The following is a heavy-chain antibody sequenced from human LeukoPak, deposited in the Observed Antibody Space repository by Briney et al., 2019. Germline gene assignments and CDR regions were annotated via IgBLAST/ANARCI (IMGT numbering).Heavy chain of an antibody. Sequence: PSETLSLTCTVSGRSISSSSYYWGWIREPPGTGLEWIGRIFYSGSTYYNPSLESRLPISGESSQNTFSLTLCYVTAADTAVFCGARLPRGQPVDYWGQGDLVTVSS. J-gene: IGHJ4*02. CDR2: IFYSGST. D-gene: IGHD1-26*01. CDR1: GRSISSSSYY. CDR3: ARLPRGQPVDY. V-gene: IGHV4-39*01.